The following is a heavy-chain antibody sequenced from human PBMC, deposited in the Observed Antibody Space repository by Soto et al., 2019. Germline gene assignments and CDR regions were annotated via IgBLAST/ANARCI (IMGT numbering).Heavy chain of an antibody. D-gene: IGHD3-10*01. J-gene: IGHJ1*01. CDR3: ARSPRNYYALESYSYCRH. CDR2: MNPNNGNT. Sequence: ASVKVSCKASGYTFTSYDISWVRQATGQGLEWMGWMNPNNGNTDYAPKFQGRVTMTMNTSIGTAYMELSSLRSEDTAVYYCARSPRNYYALESYSYCRHWGQHTLVTVSS. CDR1: GYTFTSYD. V-gene: IGHV1-8*01.